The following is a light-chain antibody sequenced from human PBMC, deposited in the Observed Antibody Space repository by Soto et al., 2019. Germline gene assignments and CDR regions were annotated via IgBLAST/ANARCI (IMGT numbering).Light chain of an antibody. CDR2: SDG. Sequence: QSALTQPPSLSGTPGQRVTISCSGSNSNIGRYSVNWYQHFPGTAPKILIYSDGEGPSGVPDRFSGSKSGTSASLAISGLQSEDEAEYYCAAWDDNLNGPLFGGGTKLTVL. V-gene: IGLV1-44*01. CDR3: AAWDDNLNGPL. J-gene: IGLJ3*02. CDR1: NSNIGRYS.